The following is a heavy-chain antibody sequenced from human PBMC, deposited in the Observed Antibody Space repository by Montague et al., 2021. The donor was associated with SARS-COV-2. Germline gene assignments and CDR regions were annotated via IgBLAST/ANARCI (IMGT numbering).Heavy chain of an antibody. Sequence: SETLSLTCAVSGASTNSNSYYWGWIRQPPGKGLDWTGSFYYTGYTCYTPSLKSRVTISGDTSKNQFSLKLTSVTAADTAVYYCARGRRRYNWRDETSYYYGMDVWGQGTTVTVSS. J-gene: IGHJ6*02. CDR2: FYYTGYT. CDR3: ARGRRRYNWRDETSYYYGMDV. V-gene: IGHV4-39*01. CDR1: GASTNSNSYY. D-gene: IGHD1-20*01.